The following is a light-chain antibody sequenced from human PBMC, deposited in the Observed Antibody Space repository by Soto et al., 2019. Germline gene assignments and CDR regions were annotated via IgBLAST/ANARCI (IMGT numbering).Light chain of an antibody. V-gene: IGLV1-40*01. CDR1: SSNIGAGYD. CDR3: QSYDSSLSGVV. Sequence: QSVLTQPPSVSGAPGQRVTISCTGSSSNIGAGYDVHWYQQLPGTAPKLLSYGNSNRPSGVPDRFSGSKSGTSASLAINGLQAEDEADYYCQSYDSSLSGVVFGGGTKLTVL. CDR2: GNS. J-gene: IGLJ2*01.